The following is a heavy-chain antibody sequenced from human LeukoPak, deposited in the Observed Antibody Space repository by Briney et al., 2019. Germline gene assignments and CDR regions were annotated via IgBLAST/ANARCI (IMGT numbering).Heavy chain of an antibody. D-gene: IGHD2-15*01. Sequence: PGRSLRLSCAASGFTFSSYAMHWVRRAPGKGLEWVAVISYDGSNKYYADSVKGRFTISRDNSKNTLYLQMNSLRAEDTAVYYCARAIAATPNWFDPWGQGTLVTVSS. CDR1: GFTFSSYA. V-gene: IGHV3-30-3*01. CDR3: ARAIAATPNWFDP. CDR2: ISYDGSNK. J-gene: IGHJ5*02.